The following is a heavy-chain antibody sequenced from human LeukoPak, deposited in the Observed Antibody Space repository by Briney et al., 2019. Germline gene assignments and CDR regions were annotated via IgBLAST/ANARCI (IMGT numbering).Heavy chain of an antibody. CDR1: GFTFSSYW. D-gene: IGHD3-3*01. V-gene: IGHV3-74*01. CDR2: INSDGSST. Sequence: GGSLRLSCAASGFTFSSYWMHWVRQAPGKGLVWVSRINSDGSSTSYADSVKGRFTISRDNAKNTLYLQMNSLRAEDTAVYYCARVTTYYDFWSGYAVDYWGQGTLVTVSS. CDR3: ARVTTYYDFWSGYAVDY. J-gene: IGHJ4*02.